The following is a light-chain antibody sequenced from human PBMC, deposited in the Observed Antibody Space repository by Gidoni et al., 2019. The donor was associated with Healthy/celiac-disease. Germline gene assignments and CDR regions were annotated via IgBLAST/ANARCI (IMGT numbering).Light chain of an antibody. CDR1: QSISSY. Sequence: DIQMTQSPSSLSASVGDRVTITCRASQSISSYLNWYQQKPGKAPKLLIYAASSLQSGVQSRCSGSGSGTDFTLTISSLQPEDFATYYCQQSYSTPRFGPGTKVEIK. CDR2: AAS. V-gene: IGKV1-39*01. CDR3: QQSYSTPR. J-gene: IGKJ3*01.